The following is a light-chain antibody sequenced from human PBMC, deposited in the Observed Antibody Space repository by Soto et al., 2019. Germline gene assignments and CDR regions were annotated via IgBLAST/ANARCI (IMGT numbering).Light chain of an antibody. Sequence: QSVLTQPASVSGSPGQSITISCTGTSSDVGGYNYVSWYQQHPGKAPKLTIYDVSNRPSGVSNRFSGSKSGNTASLTISGLQAEDEADYYCSSYTSSSTLYVFETGTKVTVL. CDR1: SSDVGGYNY. J-gene: IGLJ1*01. CDR2: DVS. CDR3: SSYTSSSTLYV. V-gene: IGLV2-14*01.